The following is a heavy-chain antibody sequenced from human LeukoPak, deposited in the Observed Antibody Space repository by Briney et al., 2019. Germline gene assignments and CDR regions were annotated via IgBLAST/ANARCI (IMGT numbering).Heavy chain of an antibody. CDR1: GGSISSYY. CDR3: ARDRGAYWFDP. J-gene: IGHJ5*02. D-gene: IGHD5-24*01. Sequence: PSETLSLTCTVSGGSISSYYWSWIRQPPGKGLEWIGYIYYSGSTYYNPSVKSRVTISVDTSKNQFSLKLSSVTAADTAVYYCARDRGAYWFDPWGQGILVTVSS. CDR2: IYYSGST. V-gene: IGHV4-59*12.